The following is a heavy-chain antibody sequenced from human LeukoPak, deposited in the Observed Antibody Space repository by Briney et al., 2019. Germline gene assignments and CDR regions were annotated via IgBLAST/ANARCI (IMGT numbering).Heavy chain of an antibody. J-gene: IGHJ4*02. Sequence: SETLSLTCAVYGGSLSDSYWSWIRQPPGKGLEWIGEINHSGGTNYSPSLKSQLPISIDTAKNHFALRLSPVTAADTAVYYCARGPTSIFDYRGQGTLDTVSS. CDR3: ARGPTSIFDY. CDR2: INHSGGT. D-gene: IGHD2/OR15-2a*01. CDR1: GGSLSDSY. V-gene: IGHV4-34*01.